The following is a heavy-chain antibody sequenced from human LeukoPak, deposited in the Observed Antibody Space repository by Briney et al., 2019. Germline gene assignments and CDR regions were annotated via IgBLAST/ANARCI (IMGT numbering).Heavy chain of an antibody. CDR3: ARPSLNTGSYFDY. V-gene: IGHV3-7*01. Sequence: GGSLRLSCEASGFSFSNYWMSWVCQAPGKGLEWVANIKQDGSEIYYVDSVRGRFTISRDNAKNSLYLQMNSLRAEDTAVYYCARPSLNTGSYFDYWGQGILVSVSS. D-gene: IGHD1-26*01. CDR2: IKQDGSEI. J-gene: IGHJ4*02. CDR1: GFSFSNYW.